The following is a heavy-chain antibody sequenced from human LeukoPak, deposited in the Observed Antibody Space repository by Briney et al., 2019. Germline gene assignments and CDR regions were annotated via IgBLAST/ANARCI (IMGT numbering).Heavy chain of an antibody. CDR1: GGSLSSSSSY. V-gene: IGHV4-39*01. Sequence: SETLSLTCTVSGGSLSSSSSYWGWVRQPPGKGLEWLGRIYYCGSAYYNPSLKSRVTISVDTSKTLFSLKLSSVTAADTAVYYCAGWEYWSSASCFNAIDICGQGTMVTVSS. D-gene: IGHD2-2*01. CDR3: AGWEYWSSASCFNAIDI. CDR2: IYYCGSA. J-gene: IGHJ3*02.